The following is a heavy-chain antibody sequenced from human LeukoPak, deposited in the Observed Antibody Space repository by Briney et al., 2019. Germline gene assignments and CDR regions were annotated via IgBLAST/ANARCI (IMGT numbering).Heavy chain of an antibody. CDR2: INPNDGST. V-gene: IGHV1-46*01. CDR3: GRDQRGVLSGSLGGLFASYHTYYYMDV. J-gene: IGHJ6*03. CDR1: GYTFTMYY. Sequence: GASVKVSCKASGYTFTMYYIHWVRQAPGQGLEWMGMINPNDGSTTYTQRFQGRVTMTRDMSTTTGDIDLRSLRSEDTAVYFCGRDQRGVLSGSLGGLFASYHTYYYMDVWGRGTTVTVSS. D-gene: IGHD3-16*01.